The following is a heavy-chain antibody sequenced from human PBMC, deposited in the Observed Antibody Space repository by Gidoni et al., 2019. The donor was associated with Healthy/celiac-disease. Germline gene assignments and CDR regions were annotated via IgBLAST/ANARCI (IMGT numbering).Heavy chain of an antibody. CDR3: AKDPPGNWNPDPFDI. J-gene: IGHJ3*02. V-gene: IGHV3-30*18. D-gene: IGHD1-20*01. CDR2: ISYDGSNK. Sequence: QVQLVESGGGVVQPGRSLRLSCSASGFTFSSYGMHWVRQAPGKGLGWVAVISYDGSNKYYADSVKGRFTISRDNSKNTLYLQMNSLRAEDTAVYYCAKDPPGNWNPDPFDIWGQGTMVTVSS. CDR1: GFTFSSYG.